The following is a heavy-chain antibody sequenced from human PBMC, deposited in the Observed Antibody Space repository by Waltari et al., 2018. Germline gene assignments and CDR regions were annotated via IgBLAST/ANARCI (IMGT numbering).Heavy chain of an antibody. CDR1: GGSISSGSYY. Sequence: QVHLQESGPGLVKPSQTLSLTCTVSGGSISSGSYYWSWIRQPAGKGLEWIGRIYTSGSTNYNPSLKSRVTISLDTSKNQFSLKLRSVTAADTAVYYCARTLTYDYIWGTYRDHPYYFDYWGQGTLVIVSS. CDR2: IYTSGST. V-gene: IGHV4-61*02. CDR3: ARTLTYDYIWGTYRDHPYYFDY. J-gene: IGHJ4*02. D-gene: IGHD3-16*02.